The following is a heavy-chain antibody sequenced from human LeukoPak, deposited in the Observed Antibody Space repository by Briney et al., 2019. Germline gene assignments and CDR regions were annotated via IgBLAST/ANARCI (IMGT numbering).Heavy chain of an antibody. J-gene: IGHJ3*02. CDR1: GFTFSSYA. Sequence: SGGSLRLSCAASGFTFSSYAMSWVRQAPGKGLEWVSAISGSGGSTYYADSVKGRFTISRDNSKNTLYLQMNSLRAEDTAVYYCAKDRGVLRFLEWPHRGGDAFDIWGQGTMVTVSS. CDR2: ISGSGGST. D-gene: IGHD3-3*01. V-gene: IGHV3-23*01. CDR3: AKDRGVLRFLEWPHRGGDAFDI.